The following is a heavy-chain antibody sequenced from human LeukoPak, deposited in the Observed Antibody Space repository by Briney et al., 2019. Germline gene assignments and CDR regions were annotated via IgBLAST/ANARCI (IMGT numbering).Heavy chain of an antibody. D-gene: IGHD3-3*01. CDR2: ISYDGSNK. CDR3: AIDRGPVLRFLEWF. CDR1: GFTFSSYA. J-gene: IGHJ4*02. Sequence: PGGSLRLSCAASGFTFSSYAMHWVRQAPGKGLEWVAVISYDGSNKYYADSVKGRFTISRDNSKNTLYLQMNSLRAEDTAVYYCAIDRGPVLRFLEWFRGQGTLVTVSS. V-gene: IGHV3-30*04.